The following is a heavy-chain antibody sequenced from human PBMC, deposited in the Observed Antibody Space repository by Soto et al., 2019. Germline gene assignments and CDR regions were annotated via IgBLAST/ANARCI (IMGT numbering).Heavy chain of an antibody. CDR2: INHTGGT. D-gene: IGHD3-3*01. CDR1: GGSVNGYY. Sequence: SETLSLTCAVYGGSVNGYYWNWIRQPPGKGLEWIGEINHTGGTRYNPSLKSRVTMSVDTSKNQFSLRLSSVTAADTAIYYCATRITVFGLLMPPLDSCGTGTQGSVSS. CDR3: ATRITVFGLLMPPLDS. V-gene: IGHV4-34*01. J-gene: IGHJ5*01.